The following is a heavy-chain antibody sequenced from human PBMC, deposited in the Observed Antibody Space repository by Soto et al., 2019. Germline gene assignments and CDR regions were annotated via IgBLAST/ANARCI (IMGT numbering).Heavy chain of an antibody. Sequence: GGSLRLSCAASGFTFSSYGMHWVRQAPGKGLEWVAVISYDGSNKYYADSVKGRFTISRDNSKNTLYLQMNSLRAEDTAVYYCAKDEGYWGQGTLVTVSS. J-gene: IGHJ4*02. CDR2: ISYDGSNK. V-gene: IGHV3-30*18. CDR3: AKDEGY. CDR1: GFTFSSYG.